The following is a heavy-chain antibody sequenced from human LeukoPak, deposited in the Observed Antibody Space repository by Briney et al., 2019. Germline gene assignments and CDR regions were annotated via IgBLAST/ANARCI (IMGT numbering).Heavy chain of an antibody. Sequence: ASVKVSCKVSGYTLTELSMHWVRQAPGKGLEWMGGFDPEDGETIYAQKFQGRVTMTEDTSTDTAYMELSSLRSEDTAVYYCARDYYDSSGYYPGGDYWGQGTLVTVSS. D-gene: IGHD3-22*01. CDR1: GYTLTELS. CDR3: ARDYYDSSGYYPGGDY. CDR2: FDPEDGET. V-gene: IGHV1-24*01. J-gene: IGHJ4*02.